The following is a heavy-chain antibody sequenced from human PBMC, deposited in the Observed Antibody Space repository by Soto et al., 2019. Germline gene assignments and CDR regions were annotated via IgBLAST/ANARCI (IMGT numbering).Heavy chain of an antibody. CDR3: AKVSSSWYAGFFDL. CDR2: LSDSGDSI. Sequence: EVQLLESGGGLVQPGRSLRLSCTASGFTFSSHAMTWVRQAPGKGLEWVSGLSDSGDSIYCADSVKGRFTIYRDNSMNTLYLQMNTLTVEDTAVYYCAKVSSSWYAGFFDLWGQGTLVTVSS. D-gene: IGHD6-13*01. J-gene: IGHJ4*02. CDR1: GFTFSSHA. V-gene: IGHV3-23*01.